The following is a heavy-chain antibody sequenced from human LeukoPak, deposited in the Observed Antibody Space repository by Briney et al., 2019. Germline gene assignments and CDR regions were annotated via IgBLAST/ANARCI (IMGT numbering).Heavy chain of an antibody. CDR2: IKQDGTEK. D-gene: IGHD3-16*01. V-gene: IGHV3-7*03. CDR1: GFIFSGFW. Sequence: GGSLRLSCAASGFIFSGFWMTWVRQAPGKGLEWVANIKQDGTEKYYVDSVKGRFTISRDNAKNPLYLQMNSLRVEDTAVYYCVRGKGDDYWGQGTLVTVSS. J-gene: IGHJ4*02. CDR3: VRGKGDDY.